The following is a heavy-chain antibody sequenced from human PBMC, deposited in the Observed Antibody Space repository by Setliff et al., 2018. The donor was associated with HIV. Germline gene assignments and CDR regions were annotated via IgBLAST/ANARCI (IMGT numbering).Heavy chain of an antibody. D-gene: IGHD3-22*01. CDR3: ARTGIDNYDYMDV. J-gene: IGHJ6*03. Sequence: ASVKVSCKASGYIFTNDPMNWVRQAPGQGLEWMGWVNTYYQNTKQAQKFVGRLTMTADPYTTTASMELESLTFDDTAVYYCARTGIDNYDYMDVWGKGTTVTVSS. CDR1: GYIFTNDP. V-gene: IGHV1-18*01. CDR2: VNTYYQNT.